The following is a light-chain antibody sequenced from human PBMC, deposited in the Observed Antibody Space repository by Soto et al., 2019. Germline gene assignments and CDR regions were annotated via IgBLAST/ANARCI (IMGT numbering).Light chain of an antibody. J-gene: IGKJ4*01. CDR3: QQSYSTPIT. CDR2: AAS. CDR1: QSISSY. Sequence: DIQMTQSPSSLSASVGDRVTITCRASQSISSYLNWYQQKPGKAPKLLIYAASSLQSGVPSRFSGSGSGTDFTLTISSLQPVDFATYYCQQSYSTPITFGGGTKVDIK. V-gene: IGKV1-39*01.